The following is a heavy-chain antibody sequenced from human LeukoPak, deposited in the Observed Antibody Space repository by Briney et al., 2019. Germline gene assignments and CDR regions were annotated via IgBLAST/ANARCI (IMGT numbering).Heavy chain of an antibody. D-gene: IGHD4-23*01. CDR2: ISGDSDYT. CDR3: TKGPYLTTVASFFDP. CDR1: GFTFSSFA. V-gene: IGHV3-23*01. J-gene: IGHJ5*02. Sequence: GGSLRLSCAASGFTFSSFAMSWVRQAPGKGLQWVSSISGDSDYTYHADSVKGRFTIPRDNSKNTMYLQMTSLRPDDTALYYCTKGPYLTTVASFFDPWGQGTLVTVSS.